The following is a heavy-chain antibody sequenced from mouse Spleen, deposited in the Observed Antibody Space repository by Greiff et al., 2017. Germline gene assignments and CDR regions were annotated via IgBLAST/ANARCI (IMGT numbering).Heavy chain of an antibody. V-gene: IGHV1-59*01. CDR3: ASQLYFDY. Sequence: VQLQQPGAELVRPGTSVKLSCKASGYTFTSYWMHWVKQRPGQGLEWIGVIDPSDSYTNYNQKFKGKATLTVDTSSSTAYMQLSSLTSEDSAVYYCASQLYFDYWGQGTTLTVSS. J-gene: IGHJ2*01. D-gene: IGHD4-1*02. CDR2: IDPSDSYT. CDR1: GYTFTSYW.